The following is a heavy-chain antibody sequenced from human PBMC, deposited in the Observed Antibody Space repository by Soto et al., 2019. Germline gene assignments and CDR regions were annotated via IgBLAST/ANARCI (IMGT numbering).Heavy chain of an antibody. CDR1: GFTFSSYA. D-gene: IGHD5-12*01. Sequence: GGSLRLSCAASGFTFSSYAMHWVRQAPGKGLEWVAVISYDGSNKYYADSVKGRFTISRDNSKNTLYLQMNSLRAEDTAVYYCASESSGYDFDYWGQGTLVTVSS. V-gene: IGHV3-30*04. J-gene: IGHJ4*02. CDR2: ISYDGSNK. CDR3: ASESSGYDFDY.